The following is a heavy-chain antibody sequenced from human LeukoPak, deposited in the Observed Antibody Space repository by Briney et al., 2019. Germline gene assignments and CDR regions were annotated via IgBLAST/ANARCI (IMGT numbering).Heavy chain of an antibody. CDR3: ARDYSSSSAYYYYYYMDV. CDR1: GYTFTGYY. D-gene: IGHD6-6*01. V-gene: IGHV1-2*02. CDR2: INPNSGGT. Sequence: ASVKVSCTASGYTFTGYYMHWVRQAPGQGLEWMGWINPNSGGTNYAQKFQGRVTMTRDTSISTAYMELSRLRSDDTAVYYCARDYSSSSAYYYYYYMDVWGKGTTVTVSS. J-gene: IGHJ6*03.